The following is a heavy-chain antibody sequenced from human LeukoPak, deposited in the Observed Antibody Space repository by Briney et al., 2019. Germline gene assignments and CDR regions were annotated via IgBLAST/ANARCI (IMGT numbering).Heavy chain of an antibody. CDR2: IYYSGST. D-gene: IGHD6-13*01. V-gene: IGHV4-39*07. Sequence: SETLSLICTVSGGSISSSNYYWGWLRQPPGKELEWIGSIYYSGSTYYNPSLKSRVTISVDTSKNQFSLKLSSVTAADTAVYYCARDSSSWSGWFDPWGQGTLVTVSS. J-gene: IGHJ5*02. CDR1: GGSISSSNYY. CDR3: ARDSSSWSGWFDP.